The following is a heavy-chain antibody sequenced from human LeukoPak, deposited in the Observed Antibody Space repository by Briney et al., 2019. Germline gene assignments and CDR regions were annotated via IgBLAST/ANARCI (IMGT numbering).Heavy chain of an antibody. J-gene: IGHJ4*02. CDR2: IYYSGST. CDR3: ARERYDWYQLERAFDY. CDR1: GGSISSYY. V-gene: IGHV4-59*01. D-gene: IGHD2-2*01. Sequence: SETLSLTCTVSGGSISSYYWGWIRQPPGKGLEWIGYIYYSGSTNYNPSLKSRVTISVDTSKNQFSLKLSSVTAADTAVYYCARERYDWYQLERAFDYWGQGTLVTVSP.